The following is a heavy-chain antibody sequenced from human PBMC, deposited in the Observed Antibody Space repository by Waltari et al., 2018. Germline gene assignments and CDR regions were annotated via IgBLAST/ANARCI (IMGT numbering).Heavy chain of an antibody. CDR3: AREGAQYSGSRNSAFDI. CDR1: GGTFSSYA. CDR2: IIPIFGTA. V-gene: IGHV1-69*08. J-gene: IGHJ3*02. D-gene: IGHD1-26*01. Sequence: QVQLVQSGAEVKKPGSSVKVSCKASGGTFSSYAISWVRQAPGHGLEWMGRIIPIFGTANYAQKFQGRVTITADKSTSTAYMELSSLRSEDTAVYYCAREGAQYSGSRNSAFDIWGQGTMVTVSS.